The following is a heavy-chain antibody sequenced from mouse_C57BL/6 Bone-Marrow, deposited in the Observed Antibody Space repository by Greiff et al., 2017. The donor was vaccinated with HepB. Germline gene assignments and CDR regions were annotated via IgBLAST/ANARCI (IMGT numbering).Heavy chain of an antibody. CDR3: ARLGYYGSSPWYFDV. V-gene: IGHV1-75*01. D-gene: IGHD1-1*01. Sequence: QVQLQQSGPELVKPGASVKISCKASGYTFTDYYINWVKQRPGQGLEWIGWIFPGSGSTYYNEKFKGKATLTVDKSSSTAYMLLSSLTSEDSAVYFCARLGYYGSSPWYFDVWGTGTTVTVSS. CDR2: IFPGSGST. CDR1: GYTFTDYY. J-gene: IGHJ1*03.